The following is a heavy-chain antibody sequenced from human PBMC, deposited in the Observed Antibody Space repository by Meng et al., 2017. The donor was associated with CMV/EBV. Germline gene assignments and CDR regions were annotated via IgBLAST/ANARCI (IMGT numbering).Heavy chain of an antibody. Sequence: ASVTVSCKASRYSFSDYYMHWVRQAPGQGLEWMGWINPNSGGTNYAQKFQGRVTMIRDTSMSTAYMELSRLSSDDTAVYYCARNWRDGHTLEHFYIWGQGTMVTVSS. CDR2: INPNSGGT. D-gene: IGHD5-24*01. V-gene: IGHV1-2*02. CDR1: RYSFSDYY. J-gene: IGHJ3*02. CDR3: ARNWRDGHTLEHFYI.